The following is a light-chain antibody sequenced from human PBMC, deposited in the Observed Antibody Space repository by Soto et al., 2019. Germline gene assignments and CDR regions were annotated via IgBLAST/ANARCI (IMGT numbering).Light chain of an antibody. Sequence: DIQMTQSPSTLSASVGDRVTITCRANQSISSWLAWYQRRPGKAPRLLISKASSLESGVPSRFSGGGFGTEFTLTISSLQPDDFATYYCQQYDNLPPFTFGPGTKVDIK. CDR1: QSISSW. CDR2: KAS. CDR3: QQYDNLPPFT. V-gene: IGKV1-5*03. J-gene: IGKJ3*01.